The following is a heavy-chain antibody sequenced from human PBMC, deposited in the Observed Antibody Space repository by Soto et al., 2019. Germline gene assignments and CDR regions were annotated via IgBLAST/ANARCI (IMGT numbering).Heavy chain of an antibody. CDR1: GFSFQNYA. Sequence: EVQLVESGGGLVQPGRSLRLSCAASGFSFQNYAMHWVRQAPGKGLEWVSGISWNRGTIGYADSVRGRFTISRDNAKNSLYLQMNSLRPEDTAFYYCVKDKLYSNYEHYFDHWGQGPLVTVSS. CDR3: VKDKLYSNYEHYFDH. V-gene: IGHV3-9*01. CDR2: ISWNRGTI. D-gene: IGHD4-4*01. J-gene: IGHJ4*02.